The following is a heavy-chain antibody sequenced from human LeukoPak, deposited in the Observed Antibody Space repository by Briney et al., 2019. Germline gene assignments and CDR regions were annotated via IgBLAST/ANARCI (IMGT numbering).Heavy chain of an antibody. D-gene: IGHD3-16*02. CDR3: VRDYRYGMDV. Sequence: GGSLRLSCAASGFTFSSYWMHWVRQAPAKGLVWVSNIISGGSSTSHADSVKGRFTISRDNAKNTLYLQMNSLRAEDTAVYYCVRDYRYGMDVWGQGTTVTVSS. V-gene: IGHV3-74*01. CDR1: GFTFSSYW. CDR2: IISGGSST. J-gene: IGHJ6*02.